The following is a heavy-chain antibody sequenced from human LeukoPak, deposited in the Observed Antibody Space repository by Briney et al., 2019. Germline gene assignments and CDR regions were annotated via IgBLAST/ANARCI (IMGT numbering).Heavy chain of an antibody. CDR3: ARGSSGWTSPFDY. V-gene: IGHV3-7*01. J-gene: IGHJ4*02. CDR1: EFTFSSFW. D-gene: IGHD6-19*01. Sequence: GGSLRLSCAASEFTFSSFWINWVRQAPGKGLEWVGNINQDGTEKRYVDSVKGRFTISRDNAKNSLFLHMNSLSAEDTAVYYCARGSSGWTSPFDYWGQGTLVTVSS. CDR2: INQDGTEK.